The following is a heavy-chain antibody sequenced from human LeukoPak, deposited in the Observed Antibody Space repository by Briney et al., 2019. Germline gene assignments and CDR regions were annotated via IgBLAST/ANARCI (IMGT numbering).Heavy chain of an antibody. Sequence: TGGSLRLSCAASGFTFSSYAISWVRQAPGKGLEWVANIKEDGSEKYYVDSVKGRFTISRDNAKNSLYLQMNSLRVEDTAVYYCARDGQQLGFWGQGTLVIVST. CDR3: ARDGQQLGF. CDR1: GFTFSSYA. V-gene: IGHV3-7*01. CDR2: IKEDGSEK. D-gene: IGHD6-13*01. J-gene: IGHJ4*02.